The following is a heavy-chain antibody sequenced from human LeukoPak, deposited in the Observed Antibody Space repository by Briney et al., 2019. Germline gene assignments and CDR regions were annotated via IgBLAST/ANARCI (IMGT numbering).Heavy chain of an antibody. Sequence: PGGSLRLSCAASGFTFSSYALSWVRQAPGKGLEWVSAITGSDSNTFYADSVKGRFTISRDNSKNTLYLQMNSLRAEDTAVYHCAKHTGNYAFDYWGQGTLVTVSS. CDR2: ITGSDSNT. V-gene: IGHV3-23*01. J-gene: IGHJ4*02. CDR3: AKHTGNYAFDY. D-gene: IGHD1-26*01. CDR1: GFTFSSYA.